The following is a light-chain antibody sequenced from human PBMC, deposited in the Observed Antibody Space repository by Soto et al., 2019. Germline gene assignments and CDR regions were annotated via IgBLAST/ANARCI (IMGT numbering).Light chain of an antibody. CDR1: YSDVGGSNY. CDR3: SSNVVGTNLKI. V-gene: IGLV2-8*01. CDR2: EVI. Sequence: QSVLTQPPSASGSPGQSVTISCTGTYSDVGGSNYVSWYQQHPGKAPKLVIYEVIQRPSGVPDRFSGSRSDNTASLTVSRLQAEDEADYYCSSNVVGTNLKIFGGGTKLTVL. J-gene: IGLJ2*01.